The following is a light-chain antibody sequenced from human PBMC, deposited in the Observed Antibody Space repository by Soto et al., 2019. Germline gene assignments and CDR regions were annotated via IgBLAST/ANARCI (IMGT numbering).Light chain of an antibody. CDR2: GNI. V-gene: IGLV1-40*01. J-gene: IGLJ1*01. Sequence: QSVLTQPPSVSGASGQRVTISCTGSSSNIGAGYDVHWYQQRPGTAPKLLIFGNINRPSGVPDRFSGSKSGTSASLTITGLQAEDEGDYYCQSYDSTLSDRYVFGTGTKVTV. CDR1: SSNIGAGYD. CDR3: QSYDSTLSDRYV.